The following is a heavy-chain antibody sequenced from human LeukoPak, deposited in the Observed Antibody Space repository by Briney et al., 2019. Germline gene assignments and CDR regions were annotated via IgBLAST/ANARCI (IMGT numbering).Heavy chain of an antibody. V-gene: IGHV3-30*03. CDR3: ARRLDV. CDR2: ISYDGSNK. Sequence: GGSLRLSCAASGFTFSSYGMHWVRQAPGKGPEWVAVISYDGSNKYYADSVKGRFTISRDNSKNTLNLQMNSLRAEDTAVYYCARRLDVWGRGTLVTVSS. CDR1: GFTFSSYG. J-gene: IGHJ2*01.